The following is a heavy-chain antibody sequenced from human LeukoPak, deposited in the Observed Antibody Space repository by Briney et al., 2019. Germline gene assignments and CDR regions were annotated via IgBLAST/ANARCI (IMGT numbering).Heavy chain of an antibody. J-gene: IGHJ4*02. D-gene: IGHD6-13*01. CDR3: ARRREQQLVDFDY. CDR1: GGSISSGYY. V-gene: IGHV4-39*01. Sequence: PSETLSLTCTVSGGSISSGYYWGWIRQPPGKGLEWIGNIYYSGNTYYNPSPKSRVTMSVDTSKNQFSLKLSTVTAADTSVYYCARRREQQLVDFDYWGQGTLVTVSS. CDR2: IYYSGNT.